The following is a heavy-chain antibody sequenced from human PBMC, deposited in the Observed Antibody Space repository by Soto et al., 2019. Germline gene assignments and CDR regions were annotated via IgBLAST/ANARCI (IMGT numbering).Heavy chain of an antibody. Sequence: QVQLVESGGGVVQPGRSLRLSCAASGFTFSSYAMHWVRQAPGKGLEWVAVISYDGSNKYYADSVKGRFTISRDNSKNTLYLQITSLRAEDTAVYYCASPLWRDGYNWGYFELWGRGALFTVSS. J-gene: IGHJ2*01. D-gene: IGHD5-18*01. V-gene: IGHV3-30-3*01. CDR2: ISYDGSNK. CDR1: GFTFSSYA. CDR3: ASPLWRDGYNWGYFEL.